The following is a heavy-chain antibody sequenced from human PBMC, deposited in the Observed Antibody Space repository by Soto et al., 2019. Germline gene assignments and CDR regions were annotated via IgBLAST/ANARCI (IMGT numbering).Heavy chain of an antibody. J-gene: IGHJ2*01. V-gene: IGHV1-58*02. CDR3: AAVPDGYNSPYWYFDL. Sequence: QMQLVQSGPEVKKPGTSVKVSCKASGFTFTSSAMQWVRQALGQRLGWIGWIVVGSGNTNYAQKFQERVTITRDMSTSTAYMELSSLRSEDTAVYYCAAVPDGYNSPYWYFDLWGRGTLVTVSS. D-gene: IGHD5-12*01. CDR2: IVVGSGNT. CDR1: GFTFTSSA.